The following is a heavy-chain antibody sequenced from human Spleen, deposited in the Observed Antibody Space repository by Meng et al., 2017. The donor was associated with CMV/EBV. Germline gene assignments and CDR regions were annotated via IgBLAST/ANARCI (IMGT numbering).Heavy chain of an antibody. CDR2: SNHGGST. V-gene: IGHV4-34*01. CDR1: GGSFSGYY. CDR3: AWRLDH. D-gene: IGHD1-1*01. J-gene: IGHJ4*02. Sequence: QVQLQQWGAGLLKPSETLSLTCAVYGGSFSGYYWTWIRQPPGKGLEWIGESNHGGSTNYNPSLNSRVTISVDTSKNQFSLKLSSVTAADTAVYYCAWRLDHWGQGTLVTVSS.